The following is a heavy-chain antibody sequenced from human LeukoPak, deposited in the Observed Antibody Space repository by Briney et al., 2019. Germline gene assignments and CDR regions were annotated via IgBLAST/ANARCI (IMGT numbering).Heavy chain of an antibody. CDR2: IIVGSGKT. Sequence: SVKVSCKASGFTFSNSAMQWVRQARGQRLEWIGWIIVGSGKTHYAQNFQERVTITRDMSTNTAYMELNSLRSEDTAVYYCAAELYSGSYGRCCSFAFWGQGTLVTVSS. J-gene: IGHJ4*02. D-gene: IGHD1-26*01. CDR1: GFTFSNSA. V-gene: IGHV1-58*02. CDR3: AAELYSGSYGRCCSFAF.